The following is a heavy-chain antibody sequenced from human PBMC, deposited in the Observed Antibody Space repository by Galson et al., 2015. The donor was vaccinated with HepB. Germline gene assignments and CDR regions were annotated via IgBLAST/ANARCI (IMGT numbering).Heavy chain of an antibody. Sequence: SLRLSCAASGFTFSNAWMNWVRQAPGKGLEWVGRIKSKTDGGTTDYAAPVKGRFTISRDDSKNTLNLQMNSLKTEDTAVYYCITGVPPLGYCSSTSCYGTLWNWGQGTLVTVSS. J-gene: IGHJ4*02. CDR2: IKSKTDGGTT. D-gene: IGHD2-2*01. CDR3: ITGVPPLGYCSSTSCYGTLWN. V-gene: IGHV3-15*07. CDR1: GFTFSNAW.